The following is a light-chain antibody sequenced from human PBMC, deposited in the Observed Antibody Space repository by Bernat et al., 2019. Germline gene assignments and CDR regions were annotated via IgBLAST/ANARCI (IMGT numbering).Light chain of an antibody. Sequence: EVVLTQSPGTLSLSPGERATLSCRASQSVTSNYLAWYQQQPGQAPRLLIYGASSRATGIPDRFSGSGSGTDFTLTISRLEPEDFAVYFCQQYGGVPFTFGPGTKVDIK. CDR2: GAS. V-gene: IGKV3-20*01. J-gene: IGKJ3*01. CDR3: QQYGGVPFT. CDR1: QSVTSNY.